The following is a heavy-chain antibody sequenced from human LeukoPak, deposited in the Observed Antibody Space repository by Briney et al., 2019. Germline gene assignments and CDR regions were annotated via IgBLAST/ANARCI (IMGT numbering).Heavy chain of an antibody. Sequence: PSETLSLTCTVSGGSISSYYWSWIRQPPGKGLEWIGYIYYSGSTNYNPSLKSRVTISVDTSKNQFSLKLSSVTAADTAVYYCARQEEGSSSWYMGGAWFDPWGQGTLVTVSS. V-gene: IGHV4-59*08. CDR1: GGSISSYY. J-gene: IGHJ5*02. CDR2: IYYSGST. CDR3: ARQEEGSSSWYMGGAWFDP. D-gene: IGHD6-13*01.